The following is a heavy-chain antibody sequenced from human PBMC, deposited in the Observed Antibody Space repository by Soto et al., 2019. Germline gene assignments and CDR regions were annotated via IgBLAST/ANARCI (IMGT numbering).Heavy chain of an antibody. D-gene: IGHD3-16*02. CDR1: GFTFSSYA. V-gene: IGHV3-23*01. CDR2: ISGSGGST. CDR3: AKPALGGVIVRERPYYFDY. J-gene: IGHJ4*02. Sequence: GGSLRLSCAASGFTFSSYAMSWVRQAPGKGLEWVSAISGSGGSTYYAESVKGRFTISRDNSKNQLYLQMNSLRAEDTAVYYCAKPALGGVIVRERPYYFDYWGQGTLVTVSS.